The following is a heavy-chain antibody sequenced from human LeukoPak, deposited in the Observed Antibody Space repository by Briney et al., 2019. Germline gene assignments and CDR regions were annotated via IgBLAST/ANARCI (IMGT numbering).Heavy chain of an antibody. CDR2: IYTSGST. Sequence: SQTLSLTCTVFGGSISSGSYYWSWIRQPAGKGLEWIGRIYTSGSTNYNPSLKSRVTISVDTSKNQFSLKLSSVTAADTAVYYCARGGWNKFDYWGQGTLVTVSS. D-gene: IGHD3-22*01. CDR1: GGSISSGSYY. CDR3: ARGGWNKFDY. J-gene: IGHJ4*02. V-gene: IGHV4-61*02.